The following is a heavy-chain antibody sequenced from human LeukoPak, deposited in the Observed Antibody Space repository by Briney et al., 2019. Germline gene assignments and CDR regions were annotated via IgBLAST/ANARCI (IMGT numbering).Heavy chain of an antibody. D-gene: IGHD2-2*01. CDR3: ARDQSAVAWRDQLLSYYYYMDV. J-gene: IGHJ6*03. Sequence: GGSLRLSCAASGFTFSSYSMNWVRQAPGKGLEWVSSISSSSSYIYYADSVKGRFTISRDNAKNSLYLQMNSLRAEDTAVYYCARDQSAVAWRDQLLSYYYYMDVWGKGTTVTVSS. CDR1: GFTFSSYS. V-gene: IGHV3-21*01. CDR2: ISSSSSYI.